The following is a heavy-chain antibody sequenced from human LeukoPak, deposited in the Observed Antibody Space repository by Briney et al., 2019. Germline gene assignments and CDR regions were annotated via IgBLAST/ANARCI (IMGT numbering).Heavy chain of an antibody. J-gene: IGHJ2*01. CDR3: VREDGHWYFDI. CDR2: ISATSAYI. D-gene: IGHD5-24*01. Sequence: GGSLRLSCAASGLPVSAYSMDWVRQAPGKGLEWVSSISATSAYIYYADSVKGRFTTYRDISENSVYLETNNLRAEDTAVYYCVREDGHWYFDIWGRGTLVTVSS. V-gene: IGHV3-21*01. CDR1: GLPVSAYS.